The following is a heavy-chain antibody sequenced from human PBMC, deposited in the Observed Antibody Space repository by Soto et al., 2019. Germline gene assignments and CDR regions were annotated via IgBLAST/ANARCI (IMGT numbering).Heavy chain of an antibody. J-gene: IGHJ3*02. Sequence: QVQLVQSGAEVKKPGSSVKVSCKASGGTFSSYAISWVRQAPGQGLEWMGGIIPIFGTANYAQKFQGRVTITADESTSAAYMELRSLRSEDTAVYYCARRGVTGTTGAGDAFDIWGQGTMVTVSS. D-gene: IGHD1-7*01. CDR3: ARRGVTGTTGAGDAFDI. V-gene: IGHV1-69*01. CDR1: GGTFSSYA. CDR2: IIPIFGTA.